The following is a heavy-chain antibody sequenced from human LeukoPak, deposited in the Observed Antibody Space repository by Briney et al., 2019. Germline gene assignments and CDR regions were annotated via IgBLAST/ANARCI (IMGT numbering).Heavy chain of an antibody. Sequence: PGGSLRLSCAASGFTLSDYYMNWIRQAPGKGLEWVSYMSRSSSYTNYADSVKGRFTISRDDAKNSLYLQMDSLRAEDTAVYYCATSMIVVVRGSRMDAFDIWGQGTMVTVSS. CDR3: ATSMIVVVRGSRMDAFDI. D-gene: IGHD3-22*01. CDR1: GFTLSDYY. J-gene: IGHJ3*02. V-gene: IGHV3-11*06. CDR2: MSRSSSYT.